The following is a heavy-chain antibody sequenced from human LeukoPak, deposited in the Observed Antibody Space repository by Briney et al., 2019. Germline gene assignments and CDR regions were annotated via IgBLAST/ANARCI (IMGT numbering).Heavy chain of an antibody. CDR2: SRNKADSYTA. V-gene: IGHV3-72*01. D-gene: IGHD6-13*01. CDR1: GFTFSDSF. Sequence: GGSLRLSCAASGFTFSDSFMSWVRQAPGRGLEWVGRSRNKADSYTAEYAASVKGRFTISRDESKNSRYQQISSLETEDAAVYYCATSSWYRLAYWGQGSLVTVSS. J-gene: IGHJ4*02. CDR3: ATSSWYRLAY.